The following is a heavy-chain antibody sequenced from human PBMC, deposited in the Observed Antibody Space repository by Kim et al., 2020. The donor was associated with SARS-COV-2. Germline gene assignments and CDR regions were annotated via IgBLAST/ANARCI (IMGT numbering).Heavy chain of an antibody. V-gene: IGHV1-3*01. D-gene: IGHD6-19*01. J-gene: IGHJ4*02. Sequence: KFQGRVTITRDTSASTAYMELSRLRSEDTAVYYCAREWAVAGGRGDFDYWGQGTLVTVSS. CDR3: AREWAVAGGRGDFDY.